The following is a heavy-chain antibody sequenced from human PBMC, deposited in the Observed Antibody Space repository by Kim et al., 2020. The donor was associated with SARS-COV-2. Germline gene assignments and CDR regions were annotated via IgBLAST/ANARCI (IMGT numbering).Heavy chain of an antibody. Sequence: SETLSLTCTVSGGSISSGAYYWSWIRQHPGKGLEGIGYIYYSVSTYYNPSLMSRATISVDTSKNQLSLKLSSVTAADTAVYYWASDRIPMVGGVIGGGAVDGMDVCGQGTTVTVSS. D-gene: IGHD3-10*01. J-gene: IGHJ6*02. CDR3: ASDRIPMVGGVIGGGAVDGMDV. CDR2: IYYSVST. CDR1: GGSISSGAYY. V-gene: IGHV4-31*03.